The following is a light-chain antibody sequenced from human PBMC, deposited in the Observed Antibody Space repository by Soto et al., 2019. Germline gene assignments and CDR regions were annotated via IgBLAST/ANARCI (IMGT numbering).Light chain of an antibody. CDR2: EVN. J-gene: IGLJ3*02. CDR3: RSYTTTNSWV. Sequence: QSALIQPASVSGSPGQSLIISCTGTGGDFGSTTYVSWYQQHSDKAPKVVIYEVNKRPSGVSSRFSGAKSGSTASLTISGLQGDEEATYFCRSYTTTNSWVFGGGTKVTVL. V-gene: IGLV2-14*01. CDR1: GGDFGSTTY.